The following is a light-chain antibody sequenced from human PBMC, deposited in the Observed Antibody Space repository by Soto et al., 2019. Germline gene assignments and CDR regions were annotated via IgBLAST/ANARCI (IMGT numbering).Light chain of an antibody. V-gene: IGKV3-20*01. CDR3: QQYGSSPLT. CDR1: QSVRNNY. Sequence: EIVLTQSPGTLSLSPGERATLSCRTSQSVRNNYLAWYQQKPGQAPRLLIYGASSRASGIPDRFSGGGSGPDFTLTISRLEPEDFAVYYCQQYGSSPLTFGGGTKVVIK. CDR2: GAS. J-gene: IGKJ4*01.